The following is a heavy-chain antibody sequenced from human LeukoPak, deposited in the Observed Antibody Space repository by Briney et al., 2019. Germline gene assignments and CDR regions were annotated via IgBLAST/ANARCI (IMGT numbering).Heavy chain of an antibody. CDR2: IGSSSSYI. CDR1: GFTFSSYS. Sequence: KAGGSLRLSCAASGFTFSSYSMNWVRQAPGKGLEWVSSIGSSSSYIYYADSVKGRFTISRDNAKNSLYLQMNSLRAEDTAVYYCARDRPLTNSYAFDIWGQGTMVTVSS. V-gene: IGHV3-21*01. CDR3: ARDRPLTNSYAFDI. J-gene: IGHJ3*02. D-gene: IGHD3-9*01.